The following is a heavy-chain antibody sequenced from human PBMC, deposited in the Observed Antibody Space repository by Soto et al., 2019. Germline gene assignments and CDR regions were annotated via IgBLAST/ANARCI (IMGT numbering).Heavy chain of an antibody. Sequence: EVQLLESGGGLVQPGGSLRLSCAASGFTFSSYAMSWVRQAPGKGLEWVSAISGSGGSTYYADSVKGRFTISRDNSKNTLYLQINSLRAEDTAVSYCAKVTSKWGLYFDYWGQGTLVTVSS. CDR1: GFTFSSYA. CDR2: ISGSGGST. J-gene: IGHJ4*02. D-gene: IGHD1-26*01. V-gene: IGHV3-23*01. CDR3: AKVTSKWGLYFDY.